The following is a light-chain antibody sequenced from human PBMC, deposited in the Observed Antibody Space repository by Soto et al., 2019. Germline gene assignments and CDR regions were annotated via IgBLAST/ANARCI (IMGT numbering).Light chain of an antibody. V-gene: IGKV3-11*01. J-gene: IGKJ5*01. CDR3: QQRSNWPPT. Sequence: EIVLTQSPATLSLSPGERATLSCRVSQSVGSSLAWYQQKPGQAPRLLIYDASNRATGIPARFSGSGSGTDFTLTISSLEPEDFAVYYCQQRSNWPPTFGQGTRLEIK. CDR2: DAS. CDR1: QSVGSS.